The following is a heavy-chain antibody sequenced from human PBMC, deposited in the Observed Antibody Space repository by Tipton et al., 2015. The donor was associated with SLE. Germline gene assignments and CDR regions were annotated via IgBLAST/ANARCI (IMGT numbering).Heavy chain of an antibody. CDR3: ARVDELLLDY. J-gene: IGHJ4*02. D-gene: IGHD1-26*01. CDR2: IYYSGST. CDR1: GGSISSYY. Sequence: TLSLTRTVSGGSISSYYWSWVRQPPGKGLEWIGYIYYSGSTNYNPSLKSRVTISVDTSKNQFSLKLSSVTAADTAVYYCARVDELLLDYWGQGTLVTVSS. V-gene: IGHV4-59*01.